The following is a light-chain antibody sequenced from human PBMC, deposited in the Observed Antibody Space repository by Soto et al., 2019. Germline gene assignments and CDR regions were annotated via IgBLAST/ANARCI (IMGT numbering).Light chain of an antibody. CDR1: QSVSSR. J-gene: IGKJ1*01. V-gene: IGKV3-15*01. CDR2: GAS. Sequence: EIVMTQSPATLSVSLGERATLSCRASQSVSSRLAWYQQKSGQAPRLLIYGASTRATGVPARFSGSGSGTEFTLTIGSLQSEDFAIYYCQQYNDWPPRTFGQGTKVDI. CDR3: QQYNDWPPRT.